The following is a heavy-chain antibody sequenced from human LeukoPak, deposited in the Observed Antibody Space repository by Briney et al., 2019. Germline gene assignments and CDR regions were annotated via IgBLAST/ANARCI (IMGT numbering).Heavy chain of an antibody. J-gene: IGHJ6*04. V-gene: IGHV1-69*06. Sequence: SVKVSCKASGGTFSSYAISWVRQAPEQGLEWTGGIIPIFGTANYAQKFQGRVTITADKSTSTAYMELSSLRSEDTAVYYCARDAYGSGSYGGLYGMDVWGKGSTVTVSS. CDR2: IIPIFGTA. CDR1: GGTFSSYA. CDR3: ARDAYGSGSYGGLYGMDV. D-gene: IGHD3-10*01.